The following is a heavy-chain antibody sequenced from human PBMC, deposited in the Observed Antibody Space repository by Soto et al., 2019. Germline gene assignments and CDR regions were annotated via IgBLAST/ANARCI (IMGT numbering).Heavy chain of an antibody. CDR3: ARGRRHDFWSGYPFDY. D-gene: IGHD3-3*01. Sequence: SETLSLTCAVYGGSFSGYYWSWIRQPPGKGLEWIGEINHSGSTNYNPSLKSRVTISVDTSKYQFSLKLSSVTAADTAVYYCARGRRHDFWSGYPFDYWGQGTLVTVSS. V-gene: IGHV4-34*01. J-gene: IGHJ4*02. CDR2: INHSGST. CDR1: GGSFSGYY.